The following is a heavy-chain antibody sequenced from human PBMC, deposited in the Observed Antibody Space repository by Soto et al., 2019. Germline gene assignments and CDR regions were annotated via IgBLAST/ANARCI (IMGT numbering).Heavy chain of an antibody. V-gene: IGHV1-18*03. CDR3: VRDDIAVAGTGYFDY. CDR2: ISAYNGNT. D-gene: IGHD6-19*01. Sequence: ASVKVSCKASGYTFTSYGFSWVRQAPGQGLEWMGWISAYNGNTNYAQKLQGRVTMTTDTSTSTAYMELRSLRSDDMAVYFCVRDDIAVAGTGYFDYWGQGTLVTVSS. J-gene: IGHJ4*02. CDR1: GYTFTSYG.